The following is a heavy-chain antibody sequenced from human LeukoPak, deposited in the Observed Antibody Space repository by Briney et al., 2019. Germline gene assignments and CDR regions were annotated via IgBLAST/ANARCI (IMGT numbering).Heavy chain of an antibody. CDR2: INPSGGST. V-gene: IGHV1-46*01. J-gene: IGHJ4*02. D-gene: IGHD4-17*01. CDR1: GYTFTCYY. Sequence: ASVKVSCKASGYTFTCYYMHWVRQAPGQGLEWMGIINPSGGSTSYAQKFQGRVTMTRDTSTSTVYMELSSLRSEDTAVYYCATAGRAHYYGDYSIDYWGQGTLVTVSS. CDR3: ATAGRAHYYGDYSIDY.